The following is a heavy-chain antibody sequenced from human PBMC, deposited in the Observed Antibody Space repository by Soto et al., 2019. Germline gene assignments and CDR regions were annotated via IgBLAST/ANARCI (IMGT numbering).Heavy chain of an antibody. CDR1: GFSFGSYW. J-gene: IGHJ4*02. D-gene: IGHD3-3*01. CDR3: ARDVGPVTIFGEALSGYFDF. CDR2: IKDGGSER. V-gene: IGHV3-7*03. Sequence: PGGSLRLSCAVSGFSFGSYWMSWVRQAPGKGLEWLASIKDGGSERYYLDSVKGRFTISRDNAKDSLSLQMNSLRGEDTAFYYCARDVGPVTIFGEALSGYFDFWGQGTLVTVSS.